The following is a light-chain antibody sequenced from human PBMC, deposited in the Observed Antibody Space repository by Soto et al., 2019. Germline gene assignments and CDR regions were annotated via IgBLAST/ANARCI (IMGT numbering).Light chain of an antibody. V-gene: IGKV1-5*01. CDR1: QTISNW. CDR3: QQYNTYSTWT. Sequence: DIQMTQSPSTLSASVGDRVTISCRASQTISNWLAWYQQKPGNAPKLLISDASNLESGVPSRFSGSGSGTEFTLTISSLQPDDFATYYCQQYNTYSTWTFGQGTKVDIK. J-gene: IGKJ1*01. CDR2: DAS.